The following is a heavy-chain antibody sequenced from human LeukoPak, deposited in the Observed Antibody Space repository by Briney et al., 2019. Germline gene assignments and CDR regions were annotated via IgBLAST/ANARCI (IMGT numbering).Heavy chain of an antibody. Sequence: GGSLRLSCAVSGLTFSISGIHWVRQAPGKGLEWVTFIRYDGSSEYYADSVKGRFTVSRDHSRNTVDLQMSSLTLEDTAVYFCAKLVDYCEGRTCFTSYYYTDIWGKGTTVTVSS. CDR1: GLTFSISG. CDR2: IRYDGSSE. D-gene: IGHD4/OR15-4a*01. CDR3: AKLVDYCEGRTCFTSYYYTDI. J-gene: IGHJ6*03. V-gene: IGHV3-30*02.